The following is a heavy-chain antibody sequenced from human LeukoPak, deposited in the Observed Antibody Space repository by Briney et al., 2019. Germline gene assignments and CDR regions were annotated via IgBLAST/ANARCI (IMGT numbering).Heavy chain of an antibody. CDR3: AKDRLGALYYYDSSGYYRFDY. Sequence: AGGSLRLSCAASGFTFSSYGMHWVRQAPGKGLEWVAVISYDGNNKYYADSVKGRFTVSRDNSKNTLYLQMNSLRAEDTAVYYCAKDRLGALYYYDSSGYYRFDYWGQGTLVTVSS. J-gene: IGHJ4*02. CDR2: ISYDGNNK. D-gene: IGHD3-22*01. CDR1: GFTFSSYG. V-gene: IGHV3-30*18.